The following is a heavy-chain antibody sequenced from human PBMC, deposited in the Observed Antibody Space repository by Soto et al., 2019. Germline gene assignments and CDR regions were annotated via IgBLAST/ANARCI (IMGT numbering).Heavy chain of an antibody. V-gene: IGHV3-15*01. CDR2: TKSKTDGGTT. Sequence: GSLRIKWASSVLTFSNAPMSWVRQAPGKGLEWVGRTKSKTDGGTTDYAAPVKGRFTISRDDSKNTLYLQMNSLKTEDTAVYYCTTTTTVSYYYGMDVWGQGTTVTVSS. D-gene: IGHD4-4*01. CDR1: VLTFSNAP. CDR3: TTTTTVSYYYGMDV. J-gene: IGHJ6*01.